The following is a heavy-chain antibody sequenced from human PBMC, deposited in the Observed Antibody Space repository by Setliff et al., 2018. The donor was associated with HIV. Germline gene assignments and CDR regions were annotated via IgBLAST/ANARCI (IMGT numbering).Heavy chain of an antibody. CDR1: GYSFTSYW. CDR3: VRQGGDSWFPAEYFEH. D-gene: IGHD6-13*01. Sequence: GASVKVSCKGSGYSFTSYWIGWVRQMPGKGLEWVAIIYPGDSDARYSPSFQGQVIISADKSITTAYLQWISLKASDTAMYYCVRQGGDSWFPAEYFEHWGQGTLVTVSS. CDR2: IYPGDSDA. V-gene: IGHV5-51*01. J-gene: IGHJ1*01.